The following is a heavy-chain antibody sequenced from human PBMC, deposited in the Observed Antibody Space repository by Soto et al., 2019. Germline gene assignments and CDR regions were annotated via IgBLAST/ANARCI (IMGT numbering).Heavy chain of an antibody. D-gene: IGHD3-22*01. Sequence: EVKLLESGGRLVQPRGSLRLSCAASGFGFNIVAMNWVRQAPGQGLEWVSGISGGGGSTYYADSVKGRFTISRDNSNNTLYLQMNSLRAEDTAVYYCAKDPTSYDSSAQCDSWGQETLVTVSS. CDR3: AKDPTSYDSSAQCDS. CDR1: GFGFNIVA. J-gene: IGHJ4*02. CDR2: ISGGGGST. V-gene: IGHV3-23*01.